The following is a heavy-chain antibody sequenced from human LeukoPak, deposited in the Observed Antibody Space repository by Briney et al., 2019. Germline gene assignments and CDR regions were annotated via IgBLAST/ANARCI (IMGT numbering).Heavy chain of an antibody. Sequence: SETLSLTCTVSGGPISSGNYFWSWIRQPAGKGLEWIGRIYTSGSTNYNPSLKSRVTISVDTSKNQFSLKLSSVTAADTAVYYCARSPLEYDFWSGRHYYFDYWGQGTLVTVSS. CDR2: IYTSGST. CDR3: ARSPLEYDFWSGRHYYFDY. D-gene: IGHD3-3*01. J-gene: IGHJ4*02. CDR1: GGPISSGNYF. V-gene: IGHV4-61*02.